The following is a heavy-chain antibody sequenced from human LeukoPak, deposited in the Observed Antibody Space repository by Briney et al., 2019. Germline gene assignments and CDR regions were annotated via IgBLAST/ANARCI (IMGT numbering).Heavy chain of an antibody. CDR3: ARAANSFLEWSNVDY. D-gene: IGHD3-3*01. Sequence: ASVKVSCKASGYTFTGNYMHWVRQAPGQGLEWMGWINPNSGGTNYAQKFHGRVTMTRDTSISTAYMELSRLRSDDTAVYYCARAANSFLEWSNVDYWGQGTLVTVSS. CDR1: GYTFTGNY. J-gene: IGHJ4*02. V-gene: IGHV1-2*02. CDR2: INPNSGGT.